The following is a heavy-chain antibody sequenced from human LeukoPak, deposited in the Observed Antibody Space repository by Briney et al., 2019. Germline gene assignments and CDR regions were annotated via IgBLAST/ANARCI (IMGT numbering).Heavy chain of an antibody. J-gene: IGHJ6*02. Sequence: GGSLRLSCAASGFTFSSYWMHWVRQAPGKGLVWVSRINSDGSSTSYADSVKGRFTISRDNAKNTLYLQMNSLRAEDTAVYYCEMTAPYYYGMDVWGQGTTVAVSS. D-gene: IGHD5-18*01. CDR2: INSDGSST. CDR1: GFTFSSYW. CDR3: EMTAPYYYGMDV. V-gene: IGHV3-74*01.